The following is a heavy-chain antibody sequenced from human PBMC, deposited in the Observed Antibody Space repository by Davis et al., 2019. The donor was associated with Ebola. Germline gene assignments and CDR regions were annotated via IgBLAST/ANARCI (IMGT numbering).Heavy chain of an antibody. Sequence: PGGSLRLSCAASGFTFNRYGMYWFRQAPGKGLEWLSYIGNNNDHLNYAESVKGRFTISRDNAEDSLSLHMSDLRDDDTAVYYCARRIILTSRGGVDVWGQGTTVTVSS. CDR2: IGNNNDHL. CDR3: ARRIILTSRGGVDV. V-gene: IGHV3-48*02. CDR1: GFTFNRYG. J-gene: IGHJ6*02. D-gene: IGHD2-8*02.